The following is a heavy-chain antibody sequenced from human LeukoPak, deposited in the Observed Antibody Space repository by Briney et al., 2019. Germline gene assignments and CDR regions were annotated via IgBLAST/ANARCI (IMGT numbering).Heavy chain of an antibody. CDR1: DGSITGYY. J-gene: IGHJ3*01. CDR2: VYYTGRT. Sequence: SETLSLTCTVSDGSITGYYWSWIRQPPGKGLEWIAYVYYTGRTLYNPSLESRVTISVDTSKTQFSLKLTSVTAADTAVYYCARHIPVSYDAFDLWGRGTTVTVSS. V-gene: IGHV4-59*08. CDR3: ARHIPVSYDAFDL. D-gene: IGHD6-19*01.